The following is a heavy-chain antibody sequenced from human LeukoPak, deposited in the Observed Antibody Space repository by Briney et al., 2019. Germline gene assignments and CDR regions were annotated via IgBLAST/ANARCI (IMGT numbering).Heavy chain of an antibody. D-gene: IGHD1-1*01. V-gene: IGHV3-33*01. CDR3: ARDQGTSTTAPKRKGRFDP. CDR2: IWYDGSNK. CDR1: GFTFSNHG. J-gene: IGHJ5*02. Sequence: SGGSLRLSCAASGFTFSNHGMHWVRQAPGEGLEWVALIWYDGSNKEYAESVKGRFTISRDNSKNTLYLQMNSLRDEDTAVYYCARDQGTSTTAPKRKGRFDPWGPGTLVTVAS.